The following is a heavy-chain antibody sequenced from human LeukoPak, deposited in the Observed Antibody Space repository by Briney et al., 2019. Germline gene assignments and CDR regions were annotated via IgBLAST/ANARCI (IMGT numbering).Heavy chain of an antibody. J-gene: IGHJ3*02. CDR1: GYTFTGYY. V-gene: IGHV1-2*02. Sequence: ASVKVSCKASGYTFTGYYIHWVRQAPGQGLEWMGWINPNSGGTNYAQKFQGRVTMTRDTSISTAYMELSRLRSDDTAVYYCARVIDYGDYVDIWGQGTMVTVSS. CDR3: ARVIDYGDYVDI. CDR2: INPNSGGT. D-gene: IGHD4-17*01.